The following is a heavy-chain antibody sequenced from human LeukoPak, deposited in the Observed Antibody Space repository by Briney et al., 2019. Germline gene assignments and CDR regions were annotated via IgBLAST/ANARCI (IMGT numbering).Heavy chain of an antibody. Sequence: ASVKVSCKASGYTFTSYDINWVRQATGQGLEWMGWMNSNSGDTGFAQKFQGRVTMTRNTSINTAYMELSSLRSDDTAVYYCARRVATARSWSFDLWGRGTLVTVSS. CDR3: ARRVATARSWSFDL. D-gene: IGHD6-6*01. J-gene: IGHJ2*01. V-gene: IGHV1-8*01. CDR2: MNSNSGDT. CDR1: GYTFTSYD.